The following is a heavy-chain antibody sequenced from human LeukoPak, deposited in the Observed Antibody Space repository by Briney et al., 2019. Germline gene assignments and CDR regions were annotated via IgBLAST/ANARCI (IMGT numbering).Heavy chain of an antibody. J-gene: IGHJ6*03. D-gene: IGHD6-13*01. Sequence: PSETLSLTCTVSGGSISSSSYYWGWIRQPPGKGLEWIGEINHSGSTNYNPSLKSRVTISVDTSKNQFSLKLSSVTAADTAVYYCARRSSWYVFYYYYMDVWGKGTTVTISS. CDR3: ARRSSWYVFYYYYMDV. CDR1: GGSISSSSYY. CDR2: INHSGST. V-gene: IGHV4-39*07.